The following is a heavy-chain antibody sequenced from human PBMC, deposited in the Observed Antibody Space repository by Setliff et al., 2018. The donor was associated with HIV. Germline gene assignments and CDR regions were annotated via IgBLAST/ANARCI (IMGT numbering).Heavy chain of an antibody. D-gene: IGHD3-22*01. Sequence: SATLSLTCTVSGGSTSSYYWSWIRQPPGKGLEWIGYVYYTGSTNYNPSLKSRVTISIDTSKNQFSLKLSSVTAADTAVYYCARHQGNYYDSSGYSGWFFDLWGRGTLVTVSS. J-gene: IGHJ2*01. CDR2: VYYTGST. CDR3: ARHQGNYYDSSGYSGWFFDL. CDR1: GGSTSSYY. V-gene: IGHV4-59*08.